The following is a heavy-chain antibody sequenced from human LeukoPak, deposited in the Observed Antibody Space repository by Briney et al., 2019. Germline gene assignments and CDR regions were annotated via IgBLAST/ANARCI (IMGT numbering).Heavy chain of an antibody. CDR3: ARSVFGELFPFDY. D-gene: IGHD3-10*01. J-gene: IGHJ4*02. V-gene: IGHV1-3*01. Sequence: ASVKVSCKASGYTFTSYAMHWVRQAPGQRLEWMGWINAGNGNTKYSQKFQGRVTITRDTSASTAYMELSSLRSEDTAVYYCARSVFGELFPFDYWGLGTLVTVSS. CDR2: INAGNGNT. CDR1: GYTFTSYA.